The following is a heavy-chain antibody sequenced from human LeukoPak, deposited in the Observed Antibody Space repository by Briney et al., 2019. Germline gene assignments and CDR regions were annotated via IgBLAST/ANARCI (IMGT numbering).Heavy chain of an antibody. V-gene: IGHV3-11*01. Sequence: GGSLRLSCAASGFTFSDYYMSWIRQAPGKGLEWVSYISSSGSTIYYADSVRGRLTISRDNAKNSLYLQMNSLRAEDTAVYYCARAWIQLWLGRYYMDVWGKGTTVTVSS. CDR3: ARAWIQLWLGRYYMDV. J-gene: IGHJ6*03. CDR1: GFTFSDYY. D-gene: IGHD5-18*01. CDR2: ISSSGSTI.